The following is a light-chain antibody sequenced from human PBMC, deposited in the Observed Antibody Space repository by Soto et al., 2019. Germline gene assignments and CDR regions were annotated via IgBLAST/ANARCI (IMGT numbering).Light chain of an antibody. V-gene: IGLV1-40*01. CDR2: GNS. CDR1: SSNIGAGYD. J-gene: IGLJ1*01. CDR3: PSSDSSLSDV. Sequence: QSVLTQPPSVSGAPGQRVTISCTGSSSNIGAGYDVHWYQQVPGTAPKLLIYGNSNRPSGVPDRFSGSKSGTSASLAITGLRAEDDDDYCCPSSDSSLSDVFGTGTKLTVL.